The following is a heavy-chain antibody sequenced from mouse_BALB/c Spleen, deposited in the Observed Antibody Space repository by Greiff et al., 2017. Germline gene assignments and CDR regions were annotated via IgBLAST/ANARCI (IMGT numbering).Heavy chain of an antibody. CDR1: GYAFSSYW. J-gene: IGHJ3*01. CDR2: IYPGDGDT. Sequence: QVQLQQSGAELVRPGSSVKISCKASGYAFSSYWMNWVKQRPGQGLEWIGQIYPGDGDTNYNGKFKGKATLTADKSSSTAYMQLSSLTSEDSAVYFGARRGGNGGFAYWGQGTLVTVSA. D-gene: IGHD2-1*01. V-gene: IGHV1-80*01. CDR3: ARRGGNGGFAY.